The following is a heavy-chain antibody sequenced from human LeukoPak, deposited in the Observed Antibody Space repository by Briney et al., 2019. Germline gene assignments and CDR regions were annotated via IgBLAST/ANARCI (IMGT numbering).Heavy chain of an antibody. D-gene: IGHD6-13*01. J-gene: IGHJ4*02. Sequence: GSLRLSCAASGFIFNSYVMHWVRQAPGKGLEWVAVISYDGSNKYYADSVKGRFTISRDNAKNTLYLQMYSLRAEDTAVYYCARVSSSWSFDYWGQGTLVTVSS. CDR3: ARVSSSWSFDY. CDR1: GFIFNSYV. V-gene: IGHV3-30*04. CDR2: ISYDGSNK.